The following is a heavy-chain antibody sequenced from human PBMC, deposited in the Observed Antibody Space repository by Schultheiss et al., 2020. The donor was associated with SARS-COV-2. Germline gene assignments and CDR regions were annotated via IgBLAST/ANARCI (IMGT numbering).Heavy chain of an antibody. V-gene: IGHV3-30-3*01. CDR1: GFTFSNYA. CDR3: ARGKGGSYYGSDY. CDR2: ITYDGSNK. D-gene: IGHD1-26*01. Sequence: GGSLRLSCTASGFTFSNYAIHWVRQAPGKGLEWVALITYDGSNKYYADSVKGRFTISRDNTKNTLYLQMKNLRAEDTAVYYCARGKGGSYYGSDYWGQGTRVTV. J-gene: IGHJ4*02.